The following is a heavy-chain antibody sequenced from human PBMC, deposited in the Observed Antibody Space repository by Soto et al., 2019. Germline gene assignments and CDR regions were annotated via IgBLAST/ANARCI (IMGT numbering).Heavy chain of an antibody. D-gene: IGHD3-16*02. CDR1: GYTLTELS. CDR2: FDPEDGET. CDR3: ATKSARSYYDYVWGSYRNDAFDI. V-gene: IGHV1-24*01. J-gene: IGHJ3*02. Sequence: GASVKVSCKVSGYTLTELSMHWVRQAPGKGLEWMGGFDPEDGETIYAQKFRGRVTMTEDTSTDTAYMELSSLRSEDTAVYYCATKSARSYYDYVWGSYRNDAFDIWGQGTMVTVSS.